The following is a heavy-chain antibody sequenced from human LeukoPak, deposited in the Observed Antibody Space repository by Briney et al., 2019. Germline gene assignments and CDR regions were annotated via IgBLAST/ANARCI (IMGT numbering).Heavy chain of an antibody. D-gene: IGHD4-17*01. CDR2: INHSGGT. CDR3: ARDYGDYVYYWFDP. Sequence: SETLSLTCAVYGGSFSGYYWSWIRQPPGKGLEWIGEINHSGGTNYNPSLKSRVTISVDTSKNQFSLKLSSVTAADTAVYYCARDYGDYVYYWFDPWGQGTLVTVSS. J-gene: IGHJ5*02. V-gene: IGHV4-34*01. CDR1: GGSFSGYY.